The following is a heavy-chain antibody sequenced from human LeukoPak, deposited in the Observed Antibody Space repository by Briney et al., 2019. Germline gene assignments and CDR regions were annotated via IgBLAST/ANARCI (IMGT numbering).Heavy chain of an antibody. CDR1: GYTFTTYA. J-gene: IGHJ4*02. Sequence: GASVKVSFTTSGYTFTTYAMNWVRQAPGQGLEWMGWITTNTGTPTYAQGFTGRFVFSLDTSVSTAYLQTNSLKAEDTAVYYCARGPYHFDYWGQGTLVTVSS. CDR2: ITTNTGTP. CDR3: ARGPYHFDY. V-gene: IGHV7-4-1*02.